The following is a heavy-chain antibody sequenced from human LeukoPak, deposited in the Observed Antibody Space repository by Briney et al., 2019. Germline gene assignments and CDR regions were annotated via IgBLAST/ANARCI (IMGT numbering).Heavy chain of an antibody. D-gene: IGHD2/OR15-2a*01. V-gene: IGHV3-33*01. CDR3: VRDRGALQYFDY. J-gene: IGHJ4*02. CDR2: IWCDGSNK. CDR1: GFTFRNHG. Sequence: PGGSLRLSCAASGFTFRNHGMHWIRQAPGKGLEWVAIIWCDGSNKYYAASVNGRFTISRDNSKNTLYLQMNSLRDDDTAVYYCVRDRGALQYFDYWGQGTLVTVSS.